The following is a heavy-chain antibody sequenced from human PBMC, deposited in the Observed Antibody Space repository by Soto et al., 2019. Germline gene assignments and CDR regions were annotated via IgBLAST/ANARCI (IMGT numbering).Heavy chain of an antibody. J-gene: IGHJ6*02. CDR3: ARQVSSAWPPYYYDMDV. CDR2: FFIGGNT. CDR1: GGSISSSTYY. D-gene: IGHD6-25*01. V-gene: IGHV4-39*01. Sequence: SETLSLTCTVSGGSISSSTYYWGWMRQPPGKGLEWIASFFIGGNTYYNPSLKSRVTISVDTSKNQVSLKLSSVTAADTAMYFCARQVSSAWPPYYYDMDVWGQGTTVTVSS.